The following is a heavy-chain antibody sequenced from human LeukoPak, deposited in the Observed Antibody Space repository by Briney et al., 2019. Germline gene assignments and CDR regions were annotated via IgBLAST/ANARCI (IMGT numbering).Heavy chain of an antibody. CDR1: GFTFSKYP. CDR3: AKPRTIAVPGRSGFDY. J-gene: IGHJ4*02. D-gene: IGHD6-13*01. V-gene: IGHV3-23*01. CDR2: ISGIGAST. Sequence: GGSLTLSCAASGFTFSKYPVHWVREAPGGALEWVSFISGIGASTYYADSVKGRFTISRDNSKNTLYLQMNSLRAEDTAVYYCAKPRTIAVPGRSGFDYWGQGTLVTVSS.